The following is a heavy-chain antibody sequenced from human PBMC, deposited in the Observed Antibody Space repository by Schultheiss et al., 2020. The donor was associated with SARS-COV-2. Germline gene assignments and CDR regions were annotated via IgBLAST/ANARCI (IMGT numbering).Heavy chain of an antibody. V-gene: IGHV3-48*04. CDR1: GFTFSSYS. Sequence: GGSLRLSCAASGFTFSSYSMNWVRQAPGKGLEWVSYISSSGSTIYYADSVKGRFTISRDNAKNSLYLQMNSLRAEDTALYHCARDWKQWLQGRGAFDIWGQGTMVTVSS. D-gene: IGHD6-19*01. CDR2: ISSSGSTI. CDR3: ARDWKQWLQGRGAFDI. J-gene: IGHJ3*02.